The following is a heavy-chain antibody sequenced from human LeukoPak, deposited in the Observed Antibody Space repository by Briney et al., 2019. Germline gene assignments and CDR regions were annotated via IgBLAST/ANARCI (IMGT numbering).Heavy chain of an antibody. J-gene: IGHJ4*02. V-gene: IGHV1-18*01. CDR3: ARDGYFDY. CDR1: GYTFTNYN. Sequence: ASVKVSCKASGYTFTNYNIAWVRQAPGQGLEWVGWISPYNGNTKYAQKFQGRVTMTTDTSTSTAYIELRSLTFDDTATYYCARDGYFDYWGQGTLVTVSS. CDR2: ISPYNGNT.